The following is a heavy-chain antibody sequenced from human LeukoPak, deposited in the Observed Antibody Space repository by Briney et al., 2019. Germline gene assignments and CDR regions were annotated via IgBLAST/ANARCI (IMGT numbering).Heavy chain of an antibody. J-gene: IGHJ5*02. Sequence: SETLSLTCTVSGGSISSGSYYWSWIRQPAGKGLEWIGRIYSSGSTNYNPSLKSRVTISVDTSKNQFSLKLSSVTAADTAVYYCARLRPQRGYSYGYNWFDPWGQGTLVTVSS. CDR1: GGSISSGSYY. CDR2: IYSSGST. V-gene: IGHV4-61*02. CDR3: ARLRPQRGYSYGYNWFDP. D-gene: IGHD5-18*01.